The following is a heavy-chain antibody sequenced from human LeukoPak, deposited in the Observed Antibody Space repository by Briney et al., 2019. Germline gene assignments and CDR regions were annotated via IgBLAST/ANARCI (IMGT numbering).Heavy chain of an antibody. Sequence: SVKVSCKASGGTFSSYTISWVRQAPGQGLEWMGRIIPILGIANYAQKFQGRVTITADKSTSTAYMELSSLRSEDTAVYYGARDPPRGSYSEVGWNWGQGTLVTVSS. CDR2: IIPILGIA. D-gene: IGHD1-26*01. J-gene: IGHJ4*02. CDR3: ARDPPRGSYSEVGWN. V-gene: IGHV1-69*04. CDR1: GGTFSSYT.